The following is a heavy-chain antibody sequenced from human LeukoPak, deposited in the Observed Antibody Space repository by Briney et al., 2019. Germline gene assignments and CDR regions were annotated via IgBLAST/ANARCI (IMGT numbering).Heavy chain of an antibody. CDR2: INPNSGGT. CDR1: GYTFTGYY. J-gene: IGHJ4*02. V-gene: IGHV1-2*02. D-gene: IGHD3-3*01. CDR3: ARYDFWSGYDNTAYDY. Sequence: ASVKVSCKASGYTFTGYYMHWVRQAPGQGLEWMGWINPNSGGTNYAQKFQGRVTMTRDTSISTAYMELSRLGSDDTAVYYCARYDFWSGYDNTAYDYWGQGPLVTVSS.